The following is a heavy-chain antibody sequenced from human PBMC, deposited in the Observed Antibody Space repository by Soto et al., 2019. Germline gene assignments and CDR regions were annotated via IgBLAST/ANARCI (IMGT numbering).Heavy chain of an antibody. V-gene: IGHV3-23*01. CDR1: GFTFSSYA. J-gene: IGHJ4*02. D-gene: IGHD1-26*01. CDR2: ISGSGGST. Sequence: EVRLLESGGGLVQPGGSLRLSCAASGFTFSSYAMSWVRQAPGKGLEWVSAISGSGGSTYYADSVKGRFTISRDNSKNTLYLQMNSLRAEDTAVYYCAKDLDGSYYLDYWGQGTLVTVSS. CDR3: AKDLDGSYYLDY.